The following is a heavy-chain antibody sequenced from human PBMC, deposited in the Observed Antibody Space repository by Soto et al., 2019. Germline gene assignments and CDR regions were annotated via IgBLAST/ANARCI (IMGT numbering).Heavy chain of an antibody. J-gene: IGHJ5*02. CDR3: VRQDKTGFTRFDP. D-gene: IGHD1-1*01. CDR1: GFTFSGSD. Sequence: EVQLVESGGDLVQPGGSLKVSCAASGFTFSGSDMHWVRQASGKGLEWVGRIRSKANSYATTYAASVNGRFTISRDDSKNTAYLQMNSLKTEYTAVYYCVRQDKTGFTRFDPWGQGTLVTVSS. V-gene: IGHV3-73*01. CDR2: IRSKANSYAT.